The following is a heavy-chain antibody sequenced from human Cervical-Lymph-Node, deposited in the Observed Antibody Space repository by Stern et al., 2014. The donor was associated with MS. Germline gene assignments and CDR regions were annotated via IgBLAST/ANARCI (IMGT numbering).Heavy chain of an antibody. V-gene: IGHV1-69*06. CDR3: ARGGGDNWFDP. J-gene: IGHJ5*02. D-gene: IGHD3-16*01. Sequence: QVQLVESGAEVKKPGSSVKVSCKASGGISWVRQAPGQGLEWMGGVIPFVGTSNYAQKFQGRVTITEDTATNTAYLELNSLRVDDPAVYYCARGGGDNWFDPWGQGTLVTVSS. CDR2: VIPFVGTS. CDR1: GG.